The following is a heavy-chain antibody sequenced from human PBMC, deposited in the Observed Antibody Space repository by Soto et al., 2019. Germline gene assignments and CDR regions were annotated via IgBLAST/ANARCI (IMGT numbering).Heavy chain of an antibody. Sequence: GGSLRLSCAASGFTFSNYTMHWVRQAPGKGLEWVAVISYDGSNKYYADSVKGRFTISRDKSKNTLYLQMNSLRAEDTAVYYCAKDPYYYGSGSYYNMVLDYWGQGT. CDR3: AKDPYYYGSGSYYNMVLDY. V-gene: IGHV3-30-3*01. CDR2: ISYDGSNK. J-gene: IGHJ4*02. D-gene: IGHD3-10*01. CDR1: GFTFSNYT.